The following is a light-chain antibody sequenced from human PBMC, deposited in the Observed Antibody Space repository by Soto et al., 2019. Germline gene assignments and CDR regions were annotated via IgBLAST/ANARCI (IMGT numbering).Light chain of an antibody. CDR1: SSDVGAYEY. J-gene: IGLJ1*01. Sequence: QSVLTQPPSASGSPGQSVTISCTGTSSDVGAYEYVSWYQHHPGRAPKLILYEVTKRPSGVPGRFSGSKSGNTASLTVSGLQAEDEADYYCSSYAGSRVVFGTGTKVTVL. CDR2: EVT. CDR3: SSYAGSRVV. V-gene: IGLV2-8*01.